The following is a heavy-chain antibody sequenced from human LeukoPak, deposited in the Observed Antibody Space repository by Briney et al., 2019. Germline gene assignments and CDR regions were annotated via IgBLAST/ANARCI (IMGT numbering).Heavy chain of an antibody. CDR1: GFTFSSYS. CDR2: ISSSSSYI. CDR3: AISPSHLWSGYHQYGMDV. J-gene: IGHJ6*02. D-gene: IGHD3-3*02. V-gene: IGHV3-21*01. Sequence: GGSLRLSCAASGFTFSSYSMNWVRQAPGKGLEWVSPISSSSSYIYYADSVKGRFTISRDNAKNSLYLQMNSLRAEDTAVYYCAISPSHLWSGYHQYGMDVWGQGTTVTVSS.